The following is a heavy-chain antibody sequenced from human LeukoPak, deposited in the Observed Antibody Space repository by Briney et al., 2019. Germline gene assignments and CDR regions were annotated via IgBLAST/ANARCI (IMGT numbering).Heavy chain of an antibody. CDR1: GFTFSSYW. V-gene: IGHV3-7*05. CDR2: IKQDGSEK. CDR3: ARVESRGYCSGGSCLGDAFDI. D-gene: IGHD2-15*01. Sequence: TGGSLSLSCAPSGFTFSSYWMSWARQAPGKGLEGVANIKQDGSEKYYVDSVKGRFTISRDNAKNSLYLQMNRLRAEDTAVYYCARVESRGYCSGGSCLGDAFDIWGQGTMVTVSS. J-gene: IGHJ3*02.